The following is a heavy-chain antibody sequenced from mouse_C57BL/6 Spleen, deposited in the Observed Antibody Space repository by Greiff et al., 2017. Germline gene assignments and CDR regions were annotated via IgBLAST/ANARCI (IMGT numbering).Heavy chain of an antibody. CDR1: GFSLTSYA. V-gene: IGHV2-9-1*01. J-gene: IGHJ1*03. CDR2: IWTGGGT. CDR3: ARSLYYYGSSPSYWYFDV. Sequence: VKLMQSGPGLVAPSQSLSITCTVSGFSLTSYAISWVRQPPGKGLEWLGVIWTGGGTNYNSALKSRLSISKDNSKSQVFLKMNSLQTDDTARYYCARSLYYYGSSPSYWYFDVWGTGTTVTVSS. D-gene: IGHD1-1*01.